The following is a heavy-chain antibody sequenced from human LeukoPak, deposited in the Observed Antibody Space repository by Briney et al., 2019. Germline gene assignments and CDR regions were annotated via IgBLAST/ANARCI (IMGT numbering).Heavy chain of an antibody. D-gene: IGHD5-18*01. CDR1: SVSLTNYY. V-gene: IGHV4-59*12. CDR2: IFFSGTT. CDR3: ARRGYTYGWGWFDP. Sequence: SETLSLTCTVSSVSLTNYYWSWIRQPPGKGLEWIGYIFFSGTTNYNPSLKSRVTISVDTSKNQFSLKVNSVTSADTAVYYCARRGYTYGWGWFDPWGQGTLVTVSS. J-gene: IGHJ5*02.